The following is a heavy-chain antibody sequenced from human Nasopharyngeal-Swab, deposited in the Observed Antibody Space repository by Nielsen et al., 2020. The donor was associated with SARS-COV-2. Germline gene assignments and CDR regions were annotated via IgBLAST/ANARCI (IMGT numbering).Heavy chain of an antibody. V-gene: IGHV5-51*01. J-gene: IGHJ3*02. Sequence: GGSPRLSCKGSGYSFTSYWIGWVRQVPGKGLEWMGIIYPGDSDTRYGPSFQGQVTISADKSISTAYLQWSSLKASDTAMYYCARQSGSYYDIADAFDIWGQGTMVTVSS. CDR3: ARQSGSYYDIADAFDI. CDR1: GYSFTSYW. CDR2: IYPGDSDT. D-gene: IGHD1-26*01.